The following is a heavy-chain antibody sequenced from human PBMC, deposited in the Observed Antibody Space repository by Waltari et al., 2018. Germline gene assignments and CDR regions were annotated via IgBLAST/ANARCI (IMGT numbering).Heavy chain of an antibody. CDR2: MKEDGSEK. V-gene: IGHV3-7*03. D-gene: IGHD3-22*01. CDR1: VLTFSSYC. J-gene: IGHJ3*02. Sequence: EVQLVESGGCLVQPGGSLRLSCAASVLTFSSYCMSWVRQSPGKGLEWVAYMKEDGSEKYYVDSVKGRFTISRDNAKNSLYLKMNSLRDEDTAVDYCARGHQYDSSGYYGAFDIWGQGTMVTVSS. CDR3: ARGHQYDSSGYYGAFDI.